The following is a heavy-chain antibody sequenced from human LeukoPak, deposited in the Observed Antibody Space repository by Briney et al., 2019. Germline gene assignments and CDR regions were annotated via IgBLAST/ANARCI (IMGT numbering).Heavy chain of an antibody. CDR1: GFTFSNYG. CDR3: AKDPGYCSSTSCYTNRGYWYFDL. CDR2: ISHDGSIK. Sequence: GGSLRLPCVASGFTFSNYGMHWVRQAPGKGLEWVAVISHDGSIKYYADSVTGRFTISSDNSKNTLYLQMNSLRAEDTAVSYCAKDPGYCSSTSCYTNRGYWYFDLWGRGTLVTVSS. D-gene: IGHD2-2*02. V-gene: IGHV3-30*18. J-gene: IGHJ2*01.